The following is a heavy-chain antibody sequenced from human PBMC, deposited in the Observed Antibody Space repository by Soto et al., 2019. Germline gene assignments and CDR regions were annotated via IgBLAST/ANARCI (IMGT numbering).Heavy chain of an antibody. V-gene: IGHV4-39*01. CDR1: GASFGTSAYY. Sequence: QLQLLESGPVLVKPSGTLSLSCTVSGASFGTSAYYWGWIRRAPGKGLEWIGSINSSGSTFSNPSLKSRVTISVDTSKNQFSLKLTSVTAADTALYSCSRSAPEGFDPWGQGTLFTVSS. CDR3: SRSAPEGFDP. J-gene: IGHJ5*02. CDR2: INSSGST.